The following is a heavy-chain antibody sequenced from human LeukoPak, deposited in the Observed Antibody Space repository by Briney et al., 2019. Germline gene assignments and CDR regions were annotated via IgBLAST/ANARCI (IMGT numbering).Heavy chain of an antibody. Sequence: SETLSLTCTVSGGSISSGGYYWSWIRQHPGQGLEWIGYIYYSGSTYYNPSLKSRVTISVDTSKNQFSLKLSSVTAADTAVYYCARESGSGSYRYWGQGTLVTVSS. CDR1: GGSISSGGYY. D-gene: IGHD3-10*01. V-gene: IGHV4-31*03. CDR2: IYYSGST. CDR3: ARESGSGSYRY. J-gene: IGHJ4*02.